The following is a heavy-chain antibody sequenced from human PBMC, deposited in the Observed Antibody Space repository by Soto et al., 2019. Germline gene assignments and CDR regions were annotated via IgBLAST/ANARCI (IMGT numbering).Heavy chain of an antibody. CDR1: GYTLTTYP. Sequence: QVQLVQSGAEVKKPGASVKLSCKASGYTLTTYPLHWVRQAPGQSLEWMGYITGASGDTRYSQKFHDRVTITRDTSANTAYLELNSLTSEDTAVYYCATDLRFVDYLLKRWGQGTLVTVSS. V-gene: IGHV1-3*01. CDR2: ITGASGDT. J-gene: IGHJ4*02. D-gene: IGHD3-9*01. CDR3: ATDLRFVDYLLKR.